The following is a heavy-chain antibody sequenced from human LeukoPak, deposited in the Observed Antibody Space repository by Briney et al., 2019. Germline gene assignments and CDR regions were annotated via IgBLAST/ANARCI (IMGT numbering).Heavy chain of an antibody. D-gene: IGHD3-3*01. CDR2: IIPILGIA. Sequence: SVKVSCKASGGTFSCYAIRWVRQAPGQGLEWMGRIIPILGIANYAQKFQGRVTITADKSTSTAYMELSSLRTEDTAVYYCARDFDFWSGYAETNYFDYWGQGTLVTVSS. J-gene: IGHJ4*02. CDR1: GGTFSCYA. CDR3: ARDFDFWSGYAETNYFDY. V-gene: IGHV1-69*04.